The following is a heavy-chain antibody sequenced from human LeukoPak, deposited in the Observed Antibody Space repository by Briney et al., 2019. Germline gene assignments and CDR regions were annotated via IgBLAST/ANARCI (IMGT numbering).Heavy chain of an antibody. J-gene: IGHJ5*02. CDR2: IIPIFGTA. CDR3: AADLGYYDILTGYSSWFDP. D-gene: IGHD3-9*01. Sequence: SVKVSCKASGGTFSSYAISWVRQAPGQGLEWMGGIIPIFGTANYAQKFQGRVTITADESTSTAYMELSSLRSEDTAVYYCAADLGYYDILTGYSSWFDPWGQGTLVTVSS. V-gene: IGHV1-69*13. CDR1: GGTFSSYA.